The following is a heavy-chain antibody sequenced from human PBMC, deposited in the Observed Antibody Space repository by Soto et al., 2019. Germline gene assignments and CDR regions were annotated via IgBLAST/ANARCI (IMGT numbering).Heavy chain of an antibody. D-gene: IGHD5-18*01. J-gene: IGHJ6*02. CDR1: GGSFSDYA. Sequence: QVQLVQSGAEVKKPGSSVKVSCKTYGGSFSDYAINWVRQAPGQGLEWMGGIIPMYGIANYAPKFQGRVTITADESTRTAYMEVSSLRSEDTALFYCARGYRHGYSYALDVWGQGTTVTVSS. V-gene: IGHV1-69*01. CDR2: IIPMYGIA. CDR3: ARGYRHGYSYALDV.